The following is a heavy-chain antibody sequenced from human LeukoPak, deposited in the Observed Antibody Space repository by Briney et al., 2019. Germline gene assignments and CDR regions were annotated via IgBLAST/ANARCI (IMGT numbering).Heavy chain of an antibody. CDR2: MNPNSGNT. V-gene: IGHV1-8*01. CDR3: ARDCSGGSCYFWQTYYYYGMDV. J-gene: IGHJ6*02. CDR1: GYTFTSYD. Sequence: ASVKVSCKASGYTFTSYDINWVRQATGQGLEWMGWMNPNSGNTGYAQKFQGRVTMTRNTSIGTAYMELSSLRSEDTAVYYCARDCSGGSCYFWQTYYYYGMDVWGQGTTVTVSS. D-gene: IGHD2-15*01.